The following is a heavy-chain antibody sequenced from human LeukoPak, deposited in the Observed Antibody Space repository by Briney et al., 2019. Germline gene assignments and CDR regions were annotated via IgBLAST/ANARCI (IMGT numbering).Heavy chain of an antibody. V-gene: IGHV3-30*18. CDR2: ISYDGSNK. J-gene: IGHJ4*02. Sequence: GGSLRPSCAASGFTFSIYGMHWVRQAPGKGLEWVAVISYDGSNKYYAGSVKGRFTISRDNSKNTLYLQMNSLRAEDTAVYYCAKDGKLRDGNLDYWGQGTLVTVSS. D-gene: IGHD5-24*01. CDR1: GFTFSIYG. CDR3: AKDGKLRDGNLDY.